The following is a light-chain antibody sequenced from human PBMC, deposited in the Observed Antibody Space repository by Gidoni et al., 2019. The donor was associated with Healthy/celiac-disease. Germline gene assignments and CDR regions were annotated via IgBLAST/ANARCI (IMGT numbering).Light chain of an antibody. Sequence: EIALTPSPGTLSLSQGERATLSCRASQSVSSSYLAWYQQKPGQAPRLLIYGASSRATGIPDRFSGSGSGTDFTLTISRLEPEDFAVYYCQPYGSSLFTFGPGTKVDIK. CDR2: GAS. J-gene: IGKJ3*01. V-gene: IGKV3-20*01. CDR3: QPYGSSLFT. CDR1: QSVSSSY.